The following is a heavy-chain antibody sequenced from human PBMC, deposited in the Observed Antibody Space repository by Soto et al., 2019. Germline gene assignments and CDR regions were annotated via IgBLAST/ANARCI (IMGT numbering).Heavy chain of an antibody. D-gene: IGHD2-2*01. CDR1: GGTFGSPG. CDR3: ARGAMSKFDY. V-gene: IGHV1-69*01. Sequence: QVQLVQSGAEVKKPGSSVNVSCKASGGTFGSPGVAWVRQAPGQGLEWMGGFIAMLGTPTYAKKVQGRATITADDSLTSSYLELRRLRSEDTAVYGCARGAMSKFDYWGQGTVVTV. CDR2: FIAMLGTP. J-gene: IGHJ4*02.